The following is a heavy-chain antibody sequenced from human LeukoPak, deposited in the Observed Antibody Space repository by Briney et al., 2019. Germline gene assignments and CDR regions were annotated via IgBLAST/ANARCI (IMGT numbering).Heavy chain of an antibody. V-gene: IGHV3-33*06. D-gene: IGHD3-22*01. CDR2: IWSDGTNK. CDR1: GFIFTHHG. J-gene: IGHJ4*02. Sequence: PGESLRLSCAASGFIFTHHGMHWVRQAPGKGLEWVAVIWSDGTNKFYSDSVKGRFGISRDNSKNTLYLQMNSLRAEDTAVYYCAKDFISMIVVLNYYFDLWGQGTLVTVSS. CDR3: AKDFISMIVVLNYYFDL.